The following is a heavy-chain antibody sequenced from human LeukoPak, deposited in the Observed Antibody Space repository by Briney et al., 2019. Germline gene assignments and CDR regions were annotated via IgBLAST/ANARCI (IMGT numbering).Heavy chain of an antibody. D-gene: IGHD3-10*01. Sequence: GGSLRLSCAASGFTFSSYAMSWVRQAPGKGPEWVSAISGSGGSTYYADSVKGRFTISRDNSKNTLYLQMNSLRAEDTAVYYCAKSYGSGGYLYFDYWGQGTLVTVSS. CDR2: ISGSGGST. CDR3: AKSYGSGGYLYFDY. CDR1: GFTFSSYA. J-gene: IGHJ4*02. V-gene: IGHV3-23*01.